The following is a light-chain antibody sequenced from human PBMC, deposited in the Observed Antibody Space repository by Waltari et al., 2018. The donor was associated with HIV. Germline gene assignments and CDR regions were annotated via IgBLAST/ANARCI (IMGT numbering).Light chain of an antibody. Sequence: QSALTQPPSVSGSPGQSVTISCTGTSSDVCVSNRVSWSQQPPATAPQLMISSVTSRPSGVPDRLSGSKSGNTSSLPISGLQAEDEADYYCCSGTTSHTYVFGTATKVTVL. CDR2: SVT. J-gene: IGLJ1*01. V-gene: IGLV2-18*02. CDR1: SSDVCVSNR. CDR3: CSGTTSHTYV.